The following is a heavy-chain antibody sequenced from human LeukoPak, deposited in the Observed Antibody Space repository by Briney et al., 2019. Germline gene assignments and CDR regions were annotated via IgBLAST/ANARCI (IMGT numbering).Heavy chain of an antibody. V-gene: IGHV4-61*01. D-gene: IGHD5-18*01. CDR1: GGSVSSGSYY. Sequence: SETLSLTCTVSGGSVSSGSYYWSWIRQPPGKALEWIGYIYYSGSTNYNPSLKSRVTISVDTSKNQFSLKLSSVTVADTAVYYCARDQRGYRDYHYGMDVWGQGTTVTVSS. CDR3: ARDQRGYRDYHYGMDV. CDR2: IYYSGST. J-gene: IGHJ6*02.